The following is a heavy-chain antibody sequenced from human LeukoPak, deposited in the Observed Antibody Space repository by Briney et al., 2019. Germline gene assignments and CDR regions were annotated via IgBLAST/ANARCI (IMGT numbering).Heavy chain of an antibody. D-gene: IGHD6-13*01. CDR3: ARDQAAAAGTKPFDY. V-gene: IGHV1-24*01. CDR2: FDPEDGET. J-gene: IGHJ4*02. CDR1: GYTLTELS. Sequence: ASVKVSCKVSGYTLTELSMHWVRRAPGKGLEWMGGFDPEDGETIYAQKFQGRVTMTTDTSTSTAYMELRSLRSDDTAVYYCARDQAAAAGTKPFDYWGQGTLVTVSS.